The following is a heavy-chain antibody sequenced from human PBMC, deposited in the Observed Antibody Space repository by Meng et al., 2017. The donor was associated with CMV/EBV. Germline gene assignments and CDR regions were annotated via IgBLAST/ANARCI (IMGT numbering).Heavy chain of an antibody. J-gene: IGHJ4*02. D-gene: IGHD3-10*01. CDR2: IRYDGSNK. CDR3: AKPYYYGSGVSGALGY. V-gene: IGHV3-30*02. CDR1: GFTFSSYG. Sequence: GGSLRLSCAASGFTFSSYGMHWVRQAPGKGLEWVAFIRYDGSNKYYADSVKGRFTISRDNSKNTLYLQMNSLRAEDTAVYYCAKPYYYGSGVSGALGYWGRGTLVTVSS.